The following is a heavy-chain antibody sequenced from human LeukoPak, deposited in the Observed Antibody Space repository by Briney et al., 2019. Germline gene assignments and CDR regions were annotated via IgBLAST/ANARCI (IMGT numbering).Heavy chain of an antibody. Sequence: PSETLSLTCTVSGGSINSYYWSWIRQPPGKGLEWIGYIYSSGSTNYNPSLKSRVTISVDTSKNQFSLKLSSVTAADTAVYYCARHFRYYYYYMDVWGKGTTVTVSS. D-gene: IGHD3-3*02. CDR3: ARHFRYYYYYMDV. CDR1: GGSINSYY. CDR2: IYSSGST. J-gene: IGHJ6*03. V-gene: IGHV4-4*09.